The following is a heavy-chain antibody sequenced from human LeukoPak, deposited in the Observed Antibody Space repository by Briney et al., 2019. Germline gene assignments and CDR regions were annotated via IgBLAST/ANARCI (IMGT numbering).Heavy chain of an antibody. V-gene: IGHV1-46*01. Sequence: ASVKVSCKASGYTFTSYYMYWMRQAPGQGPEWMGIINPRGGSTDYAQKFQGRITMTSDTSTSTVYMELNSLRSDDTAVYFCARVGSAAATADYWGQGTLVTVSS. D-gene: IGHD6-25*01. J-gene: IGHJ4*02. CDR2: INPRGGST. CDR1: GYTFTSYY. CDR3: ARVGSAAATADY.